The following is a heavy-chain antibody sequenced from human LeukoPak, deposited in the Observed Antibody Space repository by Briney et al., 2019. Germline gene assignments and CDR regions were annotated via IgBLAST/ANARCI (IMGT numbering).Heavy chain of an antibody. CDR2: IYYSGST. J-gene: IGHJ4*02. CDR3: ARLQSSLPYFDY. CDR1: GGSISSYY. Sequence: SETLSLTCTVSGGSISSYYWSWIRQPPGKGLEWIGYIYYSGSTNYNPSLKSRVTISVDTSKNQFSLKLSSVTAADTAVYYCARLQSSLPYFDYWGQGTLVTVS. V-gene: IGHV4-59*08. D-gene: IGHD4-11*01.